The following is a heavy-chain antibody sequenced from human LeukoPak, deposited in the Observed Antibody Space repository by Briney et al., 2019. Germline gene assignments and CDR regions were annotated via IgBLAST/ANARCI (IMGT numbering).Heavy chain of an antibody. Sequence: SETLSLTCAVSGGSISSSNWWSWVRQPPGKGLEWIGEINHSGSTNYNPSLKSRVTISVDTSKNQFSLKLSSVTAADTAVYYCARVRYYGSGKYFDYWGQGTLVTVSS. CDR3: ARVRYYGSGKYFDY. CDR2: INHSGST. CDR1: GGSISSSNW. J-gene: IGHJ4*02. D-gene: IGHD3-10*01. V-gene: IGHV4-4*02.